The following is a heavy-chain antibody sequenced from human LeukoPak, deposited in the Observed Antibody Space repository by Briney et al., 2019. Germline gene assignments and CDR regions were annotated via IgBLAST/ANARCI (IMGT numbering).Heavy chain of an antibody. D-gene: IGHD2-2*01. CDR3: VKDPDPRYCSSTSCSPI. J-gene: IGHJ3*02. CDR1: GFTVSFYA. V-gene: IGHV3-23*01. Sequence: GGSLRLSCAASGFTVSFYAMSWVRQAPGKGLEWVSVIAGGGSSTYYADSVKGRFTISRDNSRNTLYLQMNSLRVEDTAVYYCVKDPDPRYCSSTSCSPIWGQGTMVTVSS. CDR2: IAGGGSST.